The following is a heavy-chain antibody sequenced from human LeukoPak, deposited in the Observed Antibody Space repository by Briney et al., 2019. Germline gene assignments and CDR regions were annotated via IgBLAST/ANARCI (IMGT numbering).Heavy chain of an antibody. CDR2: ISWNSGSI. CDR3: AKGHTYGLGESYLDF. CDR1: GFSVNNNY. Sequence: GGSLRLSCAASGFSVNNNYVDWVRQAPGKGLEWVSAISWNSGSIGYADSVKGRFTISRDNGKNSLYLQMNSLRTEDTALYYCAKGHTYGLGESYLDFWGQGTLVSVSS. D-gene: IGHD5-18*01. V-gene: IGHV3-9*01. J-gene: IGHJ4*02.